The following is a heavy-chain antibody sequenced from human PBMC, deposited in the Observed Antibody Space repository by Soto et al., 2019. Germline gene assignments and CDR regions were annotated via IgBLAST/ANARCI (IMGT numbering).Heavy chain of an antibody. D-gene: IGHD1-1*01. CDR3: ARDGWSATGGFWFDP. Sequence: QVHLIQSGAEEKRPGASVKVSCKASGYTFSSYSMHWVRQAPGQSLEWMGWINPINGYTKYSQKFQGRVTITRDTSATTAYMELISLTSEDTAVYYCARDGWSATGGFWFDPWGQGTLVTVSS. J-gene: IGHJ5*02. CDR2: INPINGYT. CDR1: GYTFSSYS. V-gene: IGHV1-3*05.